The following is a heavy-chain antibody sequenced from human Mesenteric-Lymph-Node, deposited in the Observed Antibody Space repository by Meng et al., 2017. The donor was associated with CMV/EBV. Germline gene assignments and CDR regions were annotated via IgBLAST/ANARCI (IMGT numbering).Heavy chain of an antibody. CDR2: IYWDDDK. J-gene: IGHJ4*02. D-gene: IGHD3-10*01. CDR3: AHTGGSGSFPY. V-gene: IGHV2-5*02. CDR1: GFSLSSSGVG. Sequence: TCTVSGFSLSSSGVGVGWIRQPPGKALEWLALIYWDDDKLYSPSLKSRLTITKGTSKNQVVLTMTNMDPLDTATHYCAHTGGSGSFPYWGQGILVTVSS.